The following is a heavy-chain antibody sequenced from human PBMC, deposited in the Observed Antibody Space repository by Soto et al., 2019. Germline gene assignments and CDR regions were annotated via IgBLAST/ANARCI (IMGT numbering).Heavy chain of an antibody. CDR1: GYTFTGYY. J-gene: IGHJ4*02. D-gene: IGHD2-2*02. CDR2: INHNSGGT. V-gene: IGHV1-2*02. Sequence: QVQLVQSGAEVKKPGASVKVSCKASGYTFTGYYMHWVRQAPGQGLEWMGWINHNSGGTNYAQKFQGRVTMTRDTSISTAYMELSRLRSDDTAVYYCALGGLRVPAAIGYWGQGTLVTVYS. CDR3: ALGGLRVPAAIGY.